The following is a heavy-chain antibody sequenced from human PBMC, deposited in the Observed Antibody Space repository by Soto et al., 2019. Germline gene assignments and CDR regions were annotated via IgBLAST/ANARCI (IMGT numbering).Heavy chain of an antibody. D-gene: IGHD3-10*01. CDR2: IYYTGAT. CDR3: ARGGGVIPSYSYGMDV. CDR1: GGSVSGYY. V-gene: IGHV4-59*02. Sequence: SETLSLTCTVSGGSVSGYYWTWIRQPPGKGLEWIGYIYYTGATNYNPSLKSRVIISIDTSKNQFSLKLSSVTAADTAVYYCARGGGVIPSYSYGMDVWGQGTTVPVS. J-gene: IGHJ6*02.